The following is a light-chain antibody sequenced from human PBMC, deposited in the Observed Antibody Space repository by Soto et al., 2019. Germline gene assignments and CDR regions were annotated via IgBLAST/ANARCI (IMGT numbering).Light chain of an antibody. Sequence: DIVLTQSPGTLSLSPGERATLSCRASQSVSSNLAWYQQKPGQAPRLLIYGASTRATGIPARFSGSGSGTEFTLTISSLQSEDFAVYFCQQYKIWPTFGQGTKVDIK. J-gene: IGKJ1*01. CDR3: QQYKIWPT. CDR1: QSVSSN. V-gene: IGKV3-15*01. CDR2: GAS.